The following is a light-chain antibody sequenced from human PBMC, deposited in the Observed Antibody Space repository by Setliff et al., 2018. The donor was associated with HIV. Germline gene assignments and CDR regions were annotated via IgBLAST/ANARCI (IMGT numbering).Light chain of an antibody. CDR1: RSDVGGYNY. J-gene: IGLJ1*01. Sequence: QSALTQAASVSGSPGQSITMSCTGTRSDVGGYNYVSWYQQHPGKAPKLMIYDVSNRPSGVSNRFSGSKSGNTASLTISGLQAEDEADYYCSSYTSTSTLYVFGTGTKVTVL. CDR2: DVS. CDR3: SSYTSTSTLYV. V-gene: IGLV2-14*03.